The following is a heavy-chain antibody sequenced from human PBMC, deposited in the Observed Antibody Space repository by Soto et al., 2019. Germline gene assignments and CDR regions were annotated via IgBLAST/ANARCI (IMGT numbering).Heavy chain of an antibody. D-gene: IGHD2-2*01. V-gene: IGHV1-46*01. J-gene: IGHJ4*02. CDR3: ARVPDLDYCSRTSCLYYFDY. CDR1: GYTFTNYY. CDR2: INPNGGST. Sequence: ASVKVSCKASGYTFTNYYIHWVRQAPGQGLEWMAIINPNGGSTNYAQKFQGRVTLTRDTSTSTVYMDLSSLKSEDTAVYYCARVPDLDYCSRTSCLYYFDYWGQGALVTVSS.